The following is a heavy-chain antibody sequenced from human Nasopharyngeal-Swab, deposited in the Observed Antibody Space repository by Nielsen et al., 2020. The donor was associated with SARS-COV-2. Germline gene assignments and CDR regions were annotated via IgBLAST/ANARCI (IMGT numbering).Heavy chain of an antibody. CDR2: VNGNGADT. D-gene: IGHD3-9*01. J-gene: IGHJ4*02. Sequence: GESLKISCAASGFTFTSYAMNWVRQAPGKGLEWLSAVNGNGADTYYADSVKGRFTISKDNSKNTLYLHMNSLRAEDTAVYYCAKGLAGYYDPLDQWGQGVLVTVSS. V-gene: IGHV3-23*01. CDR1: GFTFTSYA. CDR3: AKGLAGYYDPLDQ.